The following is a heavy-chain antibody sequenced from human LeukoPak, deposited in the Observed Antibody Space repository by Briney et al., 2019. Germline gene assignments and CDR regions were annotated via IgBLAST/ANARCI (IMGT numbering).Heavy chain of an antibody. J-gene: IGHJ4*02. Sequence: KAGGSPRLSCAASGFTFSSYSMNWVRQAPGKGLEWVSSISSSSSYIYYADSVKGRFTISRDNAKNSLYLQMNSLRAEDTAVYYCARGLRWIQLWPGDYWGQGTLVTVSS. D-gene: IGHD5-18*01. V-gene: IGHV3-21*01. CDR1: GFTFSSYS. CDR2: ISSSSSYI. CDR3: ARGLRWIQLWPGDY.